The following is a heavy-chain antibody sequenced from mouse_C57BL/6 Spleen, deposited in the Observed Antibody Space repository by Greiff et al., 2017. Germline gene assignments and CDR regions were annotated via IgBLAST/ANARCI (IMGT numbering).Heavy chain of an antibody. Sequence: QVKLQQPGAELVKPGASLKLSCTASGYTFTSYWMHWVKHSPGQGLEWIGMIHPNSGSTNYNERVKSKATLTVDNSSSTAYMQISSLTSEDSAVYYCATYSNYVYWGQGTTLTVSS. CDR1: GYTFTSYW. V-gene: IGHV1-64*01. D-gene: IGHD2-5*01. CDR2: IHPNSGST. CDR3: ATYSNYVY. J-gene: IGHJ2*01.